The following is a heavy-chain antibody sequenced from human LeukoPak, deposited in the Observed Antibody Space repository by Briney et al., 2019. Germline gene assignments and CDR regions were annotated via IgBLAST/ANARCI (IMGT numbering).Heavy chain of an antibody. Sequence: ASETLSLTCTVSGGSISSYYWSWLRQPAGKGLEWIGRIYTSGSTNYNPSLKSRVTMSVDTSKNQFSLKLSSVTAADTAVYYCARLYQSNYYYYYGMDVWGQGTTVTVSS. D-gene: IGHD2-2*01. CDR3: ARLYQSNYYYYYGMDV. V-gene: IGHV4-4*07. CDR2: IYTSGST. J-gene: IGHJ6*02. CDR1: GGSISSYY.